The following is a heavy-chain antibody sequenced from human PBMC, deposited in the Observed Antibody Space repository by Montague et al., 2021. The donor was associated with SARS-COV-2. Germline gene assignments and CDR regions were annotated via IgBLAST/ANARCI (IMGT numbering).Heavy chain of an antibody. Sequence: SETLSLTCTVSGGSISSSYWNWIRQPPGKGLEWIGYIYYSGSTSYNPSLKVRVTMSVDTSKNQFSLKLSLVTAADTAVFYCAGSSGSYSTFDFWGQGTQVTVSS. CDR1: GGSISSSY. CDR2: IYYSGST. CDR3: AGSSGSYSTFDF. D-gene: IGHD3-10*01. J-gene: IGHJ4*02. V-gene: IGHV4-59*12.